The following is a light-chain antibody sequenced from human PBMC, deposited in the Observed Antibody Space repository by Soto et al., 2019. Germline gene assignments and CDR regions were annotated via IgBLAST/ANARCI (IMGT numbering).Light chain of an antibody. J-gene: IGKJ1*01. CDR3: QQYDDWTRWT. V-gene: IGKV3-15*01. CDR1: QTGSYN. CDR2: RAS. Sequence: EIVMTQSPATLSVSPGQTATLTCRASQTGSYNFAWYQQKPGQPPRLLFYRASTRATGVPDRFSASGFATEFTLSINGLQSEDFALYYCQQYDDWTRWTLGQGTKVEMK.